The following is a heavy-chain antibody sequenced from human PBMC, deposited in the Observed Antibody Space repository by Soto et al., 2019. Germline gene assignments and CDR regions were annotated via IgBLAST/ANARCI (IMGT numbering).Heavy chain of an antibody. Sequence: GASVKVSCKASGYTFTSYGISWVRQAPGQGLEWMGWISAYNGNTNYAQKLQGRVTMTTDTSTSTAYMELRSLRSDDTAVYYYARDRGSSGYYYYYSGMDAWGQGTTVTVSS. CDR1: GYTFTSYG. D-gene: IGHD3-22*01. CDR3: ARDRGSSGYYYYYSGMDA. V-gene: IGHV1-18*01. CDR2: ISAYNGNT. J-gene: IGHJ6*02.